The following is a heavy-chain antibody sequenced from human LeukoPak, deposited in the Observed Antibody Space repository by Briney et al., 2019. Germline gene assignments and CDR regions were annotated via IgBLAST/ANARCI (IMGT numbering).Heavy chain of an antibody. Sequence: ASVKVSCKASGYTFTGYYMHWVRQAPGQGLEWMGWINPNSGGTNYAQKFQGWITMTRDTSISTAYMELSRLRSDDTAVYYCARGRSGLLWFGESKSNWFDPWGQGTLVTVST. CDR1: GYTFTGYY. CDR2: INPNSGGT. V-gene: IGHV1-2*04. J-gene: IGHJ5*02. CDR3: ARGRSGLLWFGESKSNWFDP. D-gene: IGHD3-10*01.